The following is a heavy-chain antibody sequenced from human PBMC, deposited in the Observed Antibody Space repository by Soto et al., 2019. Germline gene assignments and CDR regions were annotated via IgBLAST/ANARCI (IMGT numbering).Heavy chain of an antibody. CDR1: GGTFSSYA. Sequence: SVKVSYKASGGTFSSYAISWVRQAPGQGLEWMGGIIPIFGTANYAQKFQGRVTITADESTSTAYMELSSLRSEDTAVYYCARDRTVDTAMVTGFDYWGQGTLVTVSS. V-gene: IGHV1-69*13. J-gene: IGHJ4*02. CDR3: ARDRTVDTAMVTGFDY. CDR2: IIPIFGTA. D-gene: IGHD5-18*01.